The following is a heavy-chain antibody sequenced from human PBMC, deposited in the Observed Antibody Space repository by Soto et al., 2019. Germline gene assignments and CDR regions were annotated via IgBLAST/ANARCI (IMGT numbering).Heavy chain of an antibody. Sequence: AWGSLRLSCSASGFTFRSYFMHWVRQAPGKGLEYVSAIGYNGGNTYYADSVKDRFTISRDNSKNTLYLQMSSLSPEDTAVYYCVKLGLPTVYCGQGTLVTVST. J-gene: IGHJ4*02. D-gene: IGHD3-16*01. CDR3: VKLGLPTVY. CDR2: IGYNGGNT. V-gene: IGHV3-64D*06. CDR1: GFTFRSYF.